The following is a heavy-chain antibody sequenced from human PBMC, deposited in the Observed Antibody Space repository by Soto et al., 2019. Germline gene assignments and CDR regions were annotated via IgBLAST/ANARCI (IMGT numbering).Heavy chain of an antibody. CDR3: ARRSDGGWDHTSFDY. CDR2: IYYSGST. V-gene: IGHV4-39*01. Sequence: QLQLQESGPGLVKPSETLSLTCTVSGGSISSSSYYWGWIRQPPGKGLEWIGSIYYSGSTYYNPSLKSRVTISVDTSKNQFSLKLSSVTAADTAVYYCARRSDGGWDHTSFDYWGQGTLVTVSS. J-gene: IGHJ4*02. CDR1: GGSISSSSYY. D-gene: IGHD1-26*01.